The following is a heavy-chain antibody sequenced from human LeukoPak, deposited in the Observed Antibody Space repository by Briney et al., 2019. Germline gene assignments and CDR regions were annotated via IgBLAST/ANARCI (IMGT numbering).Heavy chain of an antibody. Sequence: SETLSLTCAVYGGSFSGYYWSWIRQPPGKGLEWIGEIFHSGSSNYNPPLKSRVTISLDKSKNQFSLKLSSVTAADTAVYYCARAYGSGIASWGQGTRFIVSS. V-gene: IGHV4-34*12. CDR2: IFHSGSS. CDR3: ARAYGSGIAS. D-gene: IGHD3-10*01. J-gene: IGHJ5*02. CDR1: GGSFSGYY.